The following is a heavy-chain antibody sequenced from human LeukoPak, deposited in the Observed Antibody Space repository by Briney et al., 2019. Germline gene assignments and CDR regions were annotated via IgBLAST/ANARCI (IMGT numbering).Heavy chain of an antibody. CDR1: GGSFSGYY. J-gene: IGHJ4*02. D-gene: IGHD4-17*01. CDR3: ARQLGASTVTTENYFDY. Sequence: SETLSLTCAVYGGSFSGYYWSWIRQPPGKGLEWIGEINHSGSTNYNPSLKSRVTMSVDTSKNQFSLKLSSVTAADTAVYYCARQLGASTVTTENYFDYWGQGTLVTVSS. V-gene: IGHV4-34*01. CDR2: INHSGST.